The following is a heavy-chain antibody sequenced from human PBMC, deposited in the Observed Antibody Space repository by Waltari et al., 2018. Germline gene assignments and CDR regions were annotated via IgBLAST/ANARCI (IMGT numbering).Heavy chain of an antibody. CDR3: ARDKGIGSYYDILTGPGGWFDP. J-gene: IGHJ5*02. V-gene: IGHV4-34*01. Sequence: QVQLQQWGAGLLKPSETLSLTCAVYGGSFSGYYWSWIRQPPGKGLEWIGEINHSGSTNYNPSLKSRVTISVDTSKNQFSLKLSSVTAADTAVYYCARDKGIGSYYDILTGPGGWFDPWGQGTLVTVSS. CDR1: GGSFSGYY. D-gene: IGHD3-9*01. CDR2: INHSGST.